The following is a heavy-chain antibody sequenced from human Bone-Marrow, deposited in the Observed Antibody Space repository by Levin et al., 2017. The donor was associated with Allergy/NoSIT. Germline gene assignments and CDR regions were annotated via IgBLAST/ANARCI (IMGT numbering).Heavy chain of an antibody. CDR3: ARDWFKYSSSSGAFDY. CDR1: GFTFSSYG. CDR2: IWYDGSNK. J-gene: IGHJ4*02. Sequence: SCAASGFTFSSYGMHWVRQAPGKGLEWVAVIWYDGSNKYYADSVKGRFTISRDNSKNTLYLQMNSLRAEDTAVYYCARDWFKYSSSSGAFDYWGQGTLVTVSS. D-gene: IGHD6-6*01. V-gene: IGHV3-33*01.